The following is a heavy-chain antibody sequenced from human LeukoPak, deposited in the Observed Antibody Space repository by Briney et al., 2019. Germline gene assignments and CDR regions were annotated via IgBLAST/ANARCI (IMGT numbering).Heavy chain of an antibody. D-gene: IGHD3-22*01. CDR2: IYYSGST. CDR3: ARVVVVTPHYYFDY. CDR1: GGSISSYY. Sequence: SETLSRTCTVSGGSISSYYWSWIRQPPGKGLEWIGYIYYSGSTNYNPSLKSRVTISVDTSKNQFSLKLSSVTAADTAVYYCARVVVVTPHYYFDYWGQGTLVTVSS. V-gene: IGHV4-59*08. J-gene: IGHJ4*02.